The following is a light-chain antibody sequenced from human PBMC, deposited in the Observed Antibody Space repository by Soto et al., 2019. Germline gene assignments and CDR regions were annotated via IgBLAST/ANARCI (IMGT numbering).Light chain of an antibody. CDR3: LPQDTYPFT. V-gene: IGKV1-17*01. CDR1: QGINNL. Sequence: DIQMTQSPSSLSASVGDRVTITCRASQGINNLLGWYQQGPGKAPKRLVYASSNLEGGVPSRFSGSGSGTEFTLTTRSVQPEDFATYSSLPQDTYPFTFGPGTKVDVK. J-gene: IGKJ3*01. CDR2: ASS.